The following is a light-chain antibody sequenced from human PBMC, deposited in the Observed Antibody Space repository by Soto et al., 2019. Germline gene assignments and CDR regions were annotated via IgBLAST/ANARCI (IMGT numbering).Light chain of an antibody. CDR2: AAS. V-gene: IGKV1-39*01. CDR1: QSISSY. J-gene: IGKJ4*01. Sequence: DIQMTQSPSSLSESVGDRVTITCRASQSISSYLNWYQQKPGKAPKLLIYAASSLHSGVPSRFSGSGSGTDFTLTISSLQPEDFATYYCQQSYSTLLTFGGGTKVDIK. CDR3: QQSYSTLLT.